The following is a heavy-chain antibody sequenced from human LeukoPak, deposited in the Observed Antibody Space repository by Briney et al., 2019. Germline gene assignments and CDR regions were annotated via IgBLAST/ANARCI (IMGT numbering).Heavy chain of an antibody. D-gene: IGHD2-15*01. J-gene: IGHJ6*02. CDR2: IKQDGSEK. CDR1: GFTLSSYW. CDR3: AREVGDGMDV. Sequence: PGGSLRLSCAASGFTLSSYWMSWVRQAPGKGREWVANIKQDGSEKYYVDSVKGRFTISRDNAKNSLYLQMNSLRAEDTAVYYCAREVGDGMDVWGQGTTVTVSS. V-gene: IGHV3-7*01.